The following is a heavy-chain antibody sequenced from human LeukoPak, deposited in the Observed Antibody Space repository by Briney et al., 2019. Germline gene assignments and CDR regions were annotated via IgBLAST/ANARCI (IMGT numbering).Heavy chain of an antibody. J-gene: IGHJ4*02. CDR3: AKGILGAATRSFDY. CDR2: IGWNSGSI. V-gene: IGHV3-9*01. Sequence: GRSLRLSCAASGFTFDDYAMHWVRQAPGKGLEWVSGIGWNSGSIGYADSVKGRFTISRDNAKNSLYLQMNSLRAEDTALYYCAKGILGAATRSFDYWGQGTLVTVSS. D-gene: IGHD2-15*01. CDR1: GFTFDDYA.